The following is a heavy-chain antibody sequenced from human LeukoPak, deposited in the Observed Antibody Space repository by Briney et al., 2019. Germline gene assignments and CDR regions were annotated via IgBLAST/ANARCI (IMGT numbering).Heavy chain of an antibody. V-gene: IGHV3-66*02. J-gene: IGHJ3*01. CDR3: AKGWWERAALDV. CDR2: FYNTGGT. CDR1: GVSVSTNF. Sequence: PGGSLRLSCAASGVSVSTNFIHWVRQAPGKGLEWVSVFYNTGGTYYTDSVKGRFTVSRDTSQSTVYLQMNSLRPEDTAVYYCAKGWWERAALDVWGQGTMVTVSS. D-gene: IGHD2-15*01.